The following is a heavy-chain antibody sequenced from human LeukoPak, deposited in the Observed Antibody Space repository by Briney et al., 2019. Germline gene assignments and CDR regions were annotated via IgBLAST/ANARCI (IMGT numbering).Heavy chain of an antibody. CDR1: GGSISSYY. CDR2: IYYSGST. D-gene: IGHD3-10*01. V-gene: IGHV4-59*01. J-gene: IGHJ5*02. Sequence: KPSETLSLTCTVSGGSISSYYWSWIRQPPGKGLEWIGYIYYSGSTNYNPSLKSRVTISVDPSKNQFSLKLSSVTAADTAVYYCARAAMVRGVTGWFDPWGQGTLVTVSS. CDR3: ARAAMVRGVTGWFDP.